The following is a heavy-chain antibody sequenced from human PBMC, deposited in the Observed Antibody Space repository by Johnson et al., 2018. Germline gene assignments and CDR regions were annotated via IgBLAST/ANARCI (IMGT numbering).Heavy chain of an antibody. Sequence: QVQLVEAGGGLVKPGGSLRLSCAASGFTFSDYYMSWIRQAPGKGLEGVSYISSSGSTIYYADPVKGRFTISRDNAKNSLYLQMNSLRAEDTAVYSCARDSPGGGWPLDAFDIWGQGTMVTVSS. J-gene: IGHJ3*02. D-gene: IGHD6-19*01. CDR1: GFTFSDYY. CDR2: ISSSGSTI. CDR3: ARDSPGGGWPLDAFDI. V-gene: IGHV3-11*04.